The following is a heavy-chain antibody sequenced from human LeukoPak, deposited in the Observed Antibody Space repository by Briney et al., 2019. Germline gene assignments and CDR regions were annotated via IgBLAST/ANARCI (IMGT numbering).Heavy chain of an antibody. CDR3: ARGATNDFWTGYGWFDP. J-gene: IGHJ5*02. D-gene: IGHD3/OR15-3a*01. CDR1: GFTFDDYA. CDR2: ISWNSGSI. V-gene: IGHV3-9*01. Sequence: QPGRSLRLSCAASGFTFDDYAMHWVRQAPGKGLEWVSGISWNSGSIGYADSVKGRFTISRDNSKNMLYLQMDSLRTDDTAIYSCARGATNDFWTGYGWFDPWGQGTLVTVSS.